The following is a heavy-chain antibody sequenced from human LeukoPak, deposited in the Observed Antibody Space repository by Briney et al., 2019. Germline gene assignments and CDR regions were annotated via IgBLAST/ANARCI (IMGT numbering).Heavy chain of an antibody. CDR1: GYTFTSYG. CDR2: ISAYNGNT. CDR3: ARAPRRYLVGFHYQYYGMDV. Sequence: ASVKVSCKASGYTFTSYGISWVRQAPGQGLEWMGWISAYNGNTNYAQKLQGRVTMTTDTSTSTAYMELRSLRSDDTAVYYCARAPRRYLVGFHYQYYGMDVWGQGTTVTVSS. V-gene: IGHV1-18*01. D-gene: IGHD3-3*01. J-gene: IGHJ6*02.